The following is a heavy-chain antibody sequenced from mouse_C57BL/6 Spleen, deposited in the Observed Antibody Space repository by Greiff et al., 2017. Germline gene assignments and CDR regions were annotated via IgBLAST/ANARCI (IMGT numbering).Heavy chain of an antibody. CDR3: ASKPDGYYPAWFAY. CDR1: GYSFTDYN. Sequence: VQLQQSGPELVKPGASVKISCKASGYSFTDYNLNWVKQSNGTSLEWIGVINPNYGTTSYNQKFKGKATLTVDQSSSTAYMQLNSLTSEDSAVYYCASKPDGYYPAWFAYWGQGTLVTVSA. V-gene: IGHV1-39*01. J-gene: IGHJ3*01. CDR2: INPNYGTT. D-gene: IGHD2-3*01.